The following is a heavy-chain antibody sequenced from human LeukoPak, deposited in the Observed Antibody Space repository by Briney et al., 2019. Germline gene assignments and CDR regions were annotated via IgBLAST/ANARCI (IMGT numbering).Heavy chain of an antibody. D-gene: IGHD2-15*01. CDR1: GFTFSDYY. J-gene: IGHJ4*02. CDR3: ARAYCSGDTCYSATD. V-gene: IGHV3-11*04. Sequence: GGSLRLSCAASGFTFSDYYMSWIRQAPGKGLEWVSYISSSGSTIYYADSVKGRFTISRDNAKNSLYLQMNSLRAEDTAVYYCARAYCSGDTCYSATDWGQGTLVTVSS. CDR2: ISSSGSTI.